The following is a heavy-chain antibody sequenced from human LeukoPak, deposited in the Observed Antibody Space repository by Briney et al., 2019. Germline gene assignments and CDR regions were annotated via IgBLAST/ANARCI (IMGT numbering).Heavy chain of an antibody. D-gene: IGHD5-12*01. CDR3: AKGGATVIDY. V-gene: IGHV3-74*01. J-gene: IGHJ4*02. CDR1: GFTFSNYW. CDR2: INSDGSST. Sequence: PGGSLRLSCAASGFTFSNYWMHWVRQAPGKGLAWVSRINSDGSSTTSADSVKGRFTISRDNAKNTLYLQMNSLRAEDTAVYYCAKGGATVIDYWGQGTLVTVSS.